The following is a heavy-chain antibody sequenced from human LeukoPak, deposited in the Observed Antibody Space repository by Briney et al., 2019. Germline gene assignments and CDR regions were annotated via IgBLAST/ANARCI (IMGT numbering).Heavy chain of an antibody. Sequence: SETLSLTCTVSGGSISSYYWSWIRQPPGKGLEWIGYIYYSGSTNYNPSLKSRVTISVDTSKNQFSLKLSSVTAADTAVYYCRQQQLKLDYWGQGTLVTVSS. D-gene: IGHD6-13*01. J-gene: IGHJ4*02. CDR3: RQQQLKLDY. V-gene: IGHV4-59*12. CDR1: GGSISSYY. CDR2: IYYSGST.